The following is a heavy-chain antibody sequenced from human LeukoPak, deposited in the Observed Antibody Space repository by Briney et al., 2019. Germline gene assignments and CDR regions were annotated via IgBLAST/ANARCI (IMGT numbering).Heavy chain of an antibody. V-gene: IGHV4-38-2*02. CDR2: VYPSGST. CDR1: GYSISNGYY. J-gene: IGHJ2*01. CDR3: ARRVGCTSSSCHWYFDL. Sequence: SETLSLTCTVSGYSISNGYYWGWIRQPTGKGLEWIGSVYPSGSTHYNPSLKSRVTISIDTSKNQFSLKLSSVTAADTAVYYCARRVGCTSSSCHWYFDLWGRGTLVTVSS. D-gene: IGHD2-2*01.